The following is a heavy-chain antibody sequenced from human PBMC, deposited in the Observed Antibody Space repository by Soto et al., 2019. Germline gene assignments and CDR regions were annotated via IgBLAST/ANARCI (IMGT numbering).Heavy chain of an antibody. V-gene: IGHV4-34*01. CDR3: ARSSRIQLWSPIAAAGLNWFDP. CDR1: VGSFSGYY. Sequence: PSETLSLTCAVYVGSFSGYYWSWIRQPPGKGLEWIGEINHSGSTNYNPSLKSRVTISVDTSKNQFSLKLSSVTAADTAVYYCARSSRIQLWSPIAAAGLNWFDPWGQGTLVTVSS. CDR2: INHSGST. J-gene: IGHJ5*02. D-gene: IGHD5-18*01.